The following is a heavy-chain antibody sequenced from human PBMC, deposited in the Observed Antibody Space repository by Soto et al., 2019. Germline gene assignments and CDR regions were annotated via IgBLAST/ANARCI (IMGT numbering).Heavy chain of an antibody. CDR2: ITTYNGNT. CDR3: ARALTGYGMDV. Sequence: QVQLVQSGVEVREPEASVKVSCKAVRYIFTNYGVSWARQAPGQGLEWMGWITTYNGNTEYAQKFQGRVTMTTDASTSTAYMELGSLRSDDTAIYYCARALTGYGMDVWGQGTTVTVSS. V-gene: IGHV1-18*01. J-gene: IGHJ6*02. CDR1: RYIFTNYG.